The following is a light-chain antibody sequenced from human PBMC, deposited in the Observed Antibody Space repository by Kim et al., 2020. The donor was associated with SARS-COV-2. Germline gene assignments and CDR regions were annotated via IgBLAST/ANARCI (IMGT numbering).Light chain of an antibody. Sequence: VSPGQTASITCSGDRLGDKYACWYQQKPGQSPVVVIYQDTKRPSGIPERFSSSNSGNTATLTISGTQAMDEADYYCQVWDSTTTVFGGGTQLTVL. V-gene: IGLV3-1*01. J-gene: IGLJ2*01. CDR3: QVWDSTTTV. CDR1: RLGDKY. CDR2: QDT.